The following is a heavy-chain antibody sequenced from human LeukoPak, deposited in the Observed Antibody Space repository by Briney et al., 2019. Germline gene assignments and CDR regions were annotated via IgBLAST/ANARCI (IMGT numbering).Heavy chain of an antibody. V-gene: IGHV1-46*01. J-gene: IGHJ4*02. CDR1: GYTFTNYY. D-gene: IGHD1-26*01. Sequence: ASVKVSCKASGYTFTNYYIHWVRQAPGQGLEWMGIINPGGAPTSYAQKFQSRLIMTRDTSTSTEYMELSSLRSEDTAVYYCAREKSGTYFFDYWGQGTLVTVSS. CDR3: AREKSGTYFFDY. CDR2: INPGGAPT.